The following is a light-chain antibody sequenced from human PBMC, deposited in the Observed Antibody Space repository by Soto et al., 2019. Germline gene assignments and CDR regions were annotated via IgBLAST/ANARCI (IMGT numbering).Light chain of an antibody. CDR3: QQYESSPPSYT. Sequence: EIVLTQSPGTLFLAPGERATLSCRASQSLTSNYLAWYQQKPGQAPRLLIYGASSRATGISDRFSGSGSATDFTLTISRLEPEDFAVYYCQQYESSPPSYTFGQGTKLEIK. V-gene: IGKV3-20*01. CDR2: GAS. CDR1: QSLTSNY. J-gene: IGKJ2*01.